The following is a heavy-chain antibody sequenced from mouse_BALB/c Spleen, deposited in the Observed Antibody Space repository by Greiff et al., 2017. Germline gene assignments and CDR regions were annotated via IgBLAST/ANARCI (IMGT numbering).Heavy chain of an antibody. Sequence: VQLQQSGAELVKPGASVKLSCKASGYTFTNYWLGWVKQRPGHGLEWIGDIYPGGGYTNYNEKFKGKATLTADTSSSTAYMQRSSLTSEDSAVYFCATYGNPYYFDYWGQGTTLTVSS. V-gene: IGHV1-63*02. CDR2: IYPGGGYT. CDR3: ATYGNPYYFDY. D-gene: IGHD2-1*01. J-gene: IGHJ2*01. CDR1: GYTFTNYW.